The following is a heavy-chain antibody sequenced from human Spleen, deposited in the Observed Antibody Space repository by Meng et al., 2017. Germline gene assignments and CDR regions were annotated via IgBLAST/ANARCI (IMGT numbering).Heavy chain of an antibody. Sequence: GSLRLSCAVYGGSFSGYYWSWIRQPPGKGLEWIGNIYYSGSANYNPSLRSRATISVDTSKNQFSLKVSSVTAADTAVYYCASHCTSTSCYYYYGMDVWGQGTTVAVSS. CDR3: ASHCTSTSCYYYYGMDV. D-gene: IGHD2-2*01. CDR2: IYYSGSA. CDR1: GGSFSGYY. J-gene: IGHJ6*02. V-gene: IGHV4-34*11.